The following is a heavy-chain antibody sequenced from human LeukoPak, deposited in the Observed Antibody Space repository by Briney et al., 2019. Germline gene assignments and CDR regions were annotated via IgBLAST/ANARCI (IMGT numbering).Heavy chain of an antibody. V-gene: IGHV4-59*01. Sequence: SETLSLTCAVYGGSFSGYYWSWIRQPPGKGLEWIGYIYYSGSTNYNPSLKSRVTISVDTSKNQFSLKLSSVTAADTAVYYCARDWGDYVWGVDYWYFDLWGRGTLVTVSS. CDR3: ARDWGDYVWGVDYWYFDL. CDR2: IYYSGST. J-gene: IGHJ2*01. CDR1: GGSFSGYY. D-gene: IGHD3-16*01.